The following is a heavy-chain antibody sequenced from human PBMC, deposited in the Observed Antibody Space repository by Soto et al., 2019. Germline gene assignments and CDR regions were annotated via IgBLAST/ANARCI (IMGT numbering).Heavy chain of an antibody. V-gene: IGHV3-23*01. CDR2: VSARGDRT. Sequence: GGPLRLSCAASVFTFSPYAMSWVRHAPENVMEWVSGVSARGDRTYYSDSDNGGFTISRDNSKSMMYLQLDSLRAEDTALYDYADRFDVGGLPNWCDPWGQGSLFTVSS. D-gene: IGHD5-12*01. J-gene: IGHJ5*02. CDR3: ADRFDVGGLPNWCDP. CDR1: VFTFSPYA.